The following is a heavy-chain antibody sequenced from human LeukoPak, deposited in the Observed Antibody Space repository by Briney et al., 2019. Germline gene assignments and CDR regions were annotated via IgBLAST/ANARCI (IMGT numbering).Heavy chain of an antibody. V-gene: IGHV3-74*01. CDR3: VKCGAWQGNAMDV. J-gene: IGHJ6*02. CDR1: GFTFSTYY. CDR2: IYNDDSST. Sequence: PGGSLRLSCAASGFTFSTYYLHWVRQAPGKGLVWVSRIYNDDSSTTYAESVKGRFTISSDNGKNTLYLQMSSLRDDDTAVYYCVKCGAWQGNAMDVWGQGTTVTVSS. D-gene: IGHD3-10*01.